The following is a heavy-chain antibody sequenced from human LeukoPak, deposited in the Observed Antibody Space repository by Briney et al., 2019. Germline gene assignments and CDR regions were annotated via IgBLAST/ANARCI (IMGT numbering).Heavy chain of an antibody. J-gene: IGHJ4*02. CDR1: GGSISSSSYY. Sequence: PSETLSLTCTVSGGSISSSSYYWGWIRQPPGKGLEWIGSIYYSGSTYYNPSPKSRVTISVDTSKNQFSLKLSSVTAADTAVYYCAREVLAAAGTYDYWGQGNLVTVSS. D-gene: IGHD6-13*01. V-gene: IGHV4-39*07. CDR2: IYYSGST. CDR3: AREVLAAAGTYDY.